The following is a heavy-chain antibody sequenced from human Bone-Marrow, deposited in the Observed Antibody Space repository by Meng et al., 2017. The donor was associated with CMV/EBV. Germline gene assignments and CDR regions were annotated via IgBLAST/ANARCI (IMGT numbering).Heavy chain of an antibody. J-gene: IGHJ4*02. V-gene: IGHV3-48*03. Sequence: GESLKISCAASGFTFSSYEMNWVRQAPGKGLEWVSYISSAGAIYYADSVTGRFTISRDNSKNTLYLQMNSLRAEDTAVYYCARDFSGSYYFDYWGQGTLVTVSS. CDR1: GFTFSSYE. CDR3: ARDFSGSYYFDY. D-gene: IGHD1-26*01. CDR2: ISSAGAI.